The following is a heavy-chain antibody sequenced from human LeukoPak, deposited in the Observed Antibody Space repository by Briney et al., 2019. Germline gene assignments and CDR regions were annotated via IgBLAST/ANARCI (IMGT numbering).Heavy chain of an antibody. D-gene: IGHD2-15*01. Sequence: TGGSLRLSCAASGFMFSGHWMTWVRQAPGKGLEWVANIKEDGNEKKYVDSVKGRFTIPRDNTENSLYLQMSSLRTEDTAVYYCARLSDRPDATAYRPFDLWGQGTLVTVSS. CDR3: ARLSDRPDATAYRPFDL. J-gene: IGHJ4*02. CDR1: GFMFSGHW. CDR2: IKEDGNEK. V-gene: IGHV3-7*01.